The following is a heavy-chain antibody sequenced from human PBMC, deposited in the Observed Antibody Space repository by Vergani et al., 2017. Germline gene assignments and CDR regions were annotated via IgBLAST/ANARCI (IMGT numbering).Heavy chain of an antibody. Sequence: EVQLLESGGGLVQPGGSLRLSCAASGFTFSTYAMSWVRQAPGKGLEWVSAISGSGGSTSSADSVKGRFTISRDNSKNTLYLQMNSLRAEDTAVYYCAKDRIAAAGYFDYWGQGTLVTVSS. J-gene: IGHJ4*02. V-gene: IGHV3-23*01. CDR2: ISGSGGST. D-gene: IGHD6-13*01. CDR1: GFTFSTYA. CDR3: AKDRIAAAGYFDY.